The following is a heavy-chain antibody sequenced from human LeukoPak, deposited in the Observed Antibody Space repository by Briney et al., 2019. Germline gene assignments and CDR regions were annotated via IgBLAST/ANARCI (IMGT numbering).Heavy chain of an antibody. CDR1: GITFSDYY. D-gene: IGHD2-21*02. Sequence: GGSLRLSCAASGITFSDYYMTWIRQAPGKGLEYVSGISENGGGTYYADSVKGRFTVSRDNSKNTLYLQMSSLRAEDTAIYYCAKRGLPVSTYFEDWGQGTLVTVSS. CDR3: AKRGLPVSTYFED. J-gene: IGHJ4*02. CDR2: ISENGGGT. V-gene: IGHV3-23*01.